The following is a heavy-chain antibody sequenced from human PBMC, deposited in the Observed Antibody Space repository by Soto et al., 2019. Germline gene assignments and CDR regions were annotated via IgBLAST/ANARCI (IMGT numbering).Heavy chain of an antibody. V-gene: IGHV4-34*01. D-gene: IGHD1-26*01. CDR2: INHRGTT. CDR3: ARLPSSGSYFES. CDR1: GGSFSGYY. J-gene: IGHJ4*02. Sequence: PSETLSLTCAVYGGSFSGYYWSWIRQPPGKGLEWIGEINHRGTTNYNPSLKSRVTISVDTSKNQFSLKVNSVTAADTAVYYCARLPSSGSYFESWGQGILVTVSS.